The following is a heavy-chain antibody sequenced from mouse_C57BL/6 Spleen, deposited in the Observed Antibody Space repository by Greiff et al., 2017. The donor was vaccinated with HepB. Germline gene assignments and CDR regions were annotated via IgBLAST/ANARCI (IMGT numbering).Heavy chain of an antibody. J-gene: IGHJ4*01. CDR2: INPNNGGT. CDR1: GYTFTDYY. CDR3: ARYEDYGNYGAMDY. D-gene: IGHD2-1*01. V-gene: IGHV1-26*01. Sequence: EVQLQQSGPELVKPGASVKISCKASGYTFTDYYMNWVKQSHGKSLEWIGDINPNNGGTSYNQKFKGKATLTVDKSSSTAYMELRSLTSEDSAVYYCARYEDYGNYGAMDYWGQGTSVTVSS.